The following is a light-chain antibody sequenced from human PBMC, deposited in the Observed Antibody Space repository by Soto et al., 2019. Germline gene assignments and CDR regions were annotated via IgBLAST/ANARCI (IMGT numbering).Light chain of an antibody. CDR3: SSYTSSSTLLVV. CDR1: SSDVGGYNY. Sequence: QSALTQPASVSGSPGQSITISCTGTSSDVGGYNYVSWYQQHPGKAPKLMIYDVSNRPSGVSNRFSGSKSGNTASLTISGLQAEDEADYYCSSYTSSSTLLVVFGGGTKVIVL. CDR2: DVS. J-gene: IGLJ2*01. V-gene: IGLV2-14*01.